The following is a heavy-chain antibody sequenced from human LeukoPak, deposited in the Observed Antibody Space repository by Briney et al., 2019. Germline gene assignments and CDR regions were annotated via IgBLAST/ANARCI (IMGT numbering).Heavy chain of an antibody. CDR1: GFTFSSYW. J-gene: IGHJ4*02. CDR2: IKQDGSEK. Sequence: GGSLRLSCAASGFTFSSYWMSWVRQAPGKGLEWVANIKQDGSEKYYVDSVKGRFTISRDNAKNSLYLQMNSLRAEDTAVYYCARSGVYGDYRSDYWGQGTLVTVSS. CDR3: ARSGVYGDYRSDY. D-gene: IGHD4-17*01. V-gene: IGHV3-7*01.